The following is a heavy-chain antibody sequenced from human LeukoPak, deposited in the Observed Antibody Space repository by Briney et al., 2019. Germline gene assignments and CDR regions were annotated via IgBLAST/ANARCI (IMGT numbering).Heavy chain of an antibody. CDR2: IYYSGST. V-gene: IGHV4-39*07. Sequence: SETLSLTCTVSGGSISSSSYYWGWLRQPPGKGLEWIGRIYYSGSTYYNPSLKSRVTISVDTSKNQSSLKLSSVTAADTAVYYCARDSRGGGYSNWFDPWGQGTLVTVSS. CDR3: ARDSRGGGYSNWFDP. CDR1: GGSISSSSYY. J-gene: IGHJ5*02. D-gene: IGHD5-12*01.